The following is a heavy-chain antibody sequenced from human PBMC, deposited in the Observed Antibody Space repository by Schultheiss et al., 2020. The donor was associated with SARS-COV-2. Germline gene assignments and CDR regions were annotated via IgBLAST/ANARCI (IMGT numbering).Heavy chain of an antibody. D-gene: IGHD3-16*01. V-gene: IGHV4-39*07. Sequence: GSLRLSCTVSGGSISSSSYYWGWIRQPPGKGLEWIGSIYYSGSTYYNPSLKSRVTISVDTSKNQFSLKLSSVTAADTAVYYCARGGPGEGSTGEIGDYWGQGTLVTVSS. J-gene: IGHJ4*02. CDR3: ARGGPGEGSTGEIGDY. CDR1: GGSISSSSYY. CDR2: IYYSGST.